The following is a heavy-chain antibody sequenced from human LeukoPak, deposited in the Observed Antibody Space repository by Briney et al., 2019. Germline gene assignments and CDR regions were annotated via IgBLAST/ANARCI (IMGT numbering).Heavy chain of an antibody. CDR1: GFSFSDYW. V-gene: IGHV3-30*18. Sequence: GGSLRLSCVASGFSFSDYWMSWVRQAPGKGLEWVAVISYDGSNKYYADSVKGRFTISRDNSKNSLYLQMNSLRAEDTAVFYCAKSPSSWLADFHYMDVWGKGTTVTVSS. CDR2: ISYDGSNK. J-gene: IGHJ6*03. D-gene: IGHD6-13*01. CDR3: AKSPSSWLADFHYMDV.